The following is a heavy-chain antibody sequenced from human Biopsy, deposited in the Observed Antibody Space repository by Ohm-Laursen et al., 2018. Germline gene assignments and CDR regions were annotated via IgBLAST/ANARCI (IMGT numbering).Heavy chain of an antibody. Sequence: GTLSLTCGVSGFSISSGFHWAWIRQPPGKWLERIGFIYRTGTTTYNPSFKSRVAMAVDTSKNQFSLTLNSVTAADTAVYYCARMKGRGYFDYWGQGTLVIVSS. V-gene: IGHV4-38-2*01. J-gene: IGHJ4*02. CDR3: ARMKGRGYFDY. CDR1: GFSISSGFH. D-gene: IGHD2-15*01. CDR2: IYRTGTT.